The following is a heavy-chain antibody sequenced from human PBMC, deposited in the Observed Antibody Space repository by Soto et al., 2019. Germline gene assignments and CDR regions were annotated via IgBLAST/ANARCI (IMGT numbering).Heavy chain of an antibody. Sequence: GGSLRLSCAASGFTFSSYSMNWVRQAPGKGLEWVSYISSSGSTIYYADSLKGRFTISRDNAKNSLYLQMNSLRDEDTAVYYCARVGATNWNYGASNYWGQGTLVTVSS. V-gene: IGHV3-48*02. D-gene: IGHD1-7*01. CDR2: ISSSGSTI. J-gene: IGHJ4*02. CDR3: ARVGATNWNYGASNY. CDR1: GFTFSSYS.